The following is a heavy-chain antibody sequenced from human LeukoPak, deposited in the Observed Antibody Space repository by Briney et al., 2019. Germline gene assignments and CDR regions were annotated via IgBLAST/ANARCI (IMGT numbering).Heavy chain of an antibody. J-gene: IGHJ4*02. CDR2: INPNSGGT. CDR1: GYTFTSYD. D-gene: IGHD5-18*01. CDR3: ARGKGSYGFKYYFDY. Sequence: ASVKVSCKASGYTFTSYDINWVRQAPGQGLEWMGWINPNSGGTNYAQKFQGRVTMTRDTSISTAYMELSRLRSDDTAVYYCARGKGSYGFKYYFDYWGQGTLVTVSS. V-gene: IGHV1-2*02.